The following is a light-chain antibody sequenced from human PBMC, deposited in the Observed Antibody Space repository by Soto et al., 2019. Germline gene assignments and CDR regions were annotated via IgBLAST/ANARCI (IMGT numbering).Light chain of an antibody. CDR1: QSISNN. J-gene: IGKJ2*01. Sequence: EIVMTQSPATLSVSPGERATLSCRASQSISNNLAWYQQKPGQAPRLLMYGASTRATGIPARFSGSGSGTEFTLTISSLQSEDFAVYYCQQYNNWLYTFGQGTKLEIK. CDR3: QQYNNWLYT. CDR2: GAS. V-gene: IGKV3-15*01.